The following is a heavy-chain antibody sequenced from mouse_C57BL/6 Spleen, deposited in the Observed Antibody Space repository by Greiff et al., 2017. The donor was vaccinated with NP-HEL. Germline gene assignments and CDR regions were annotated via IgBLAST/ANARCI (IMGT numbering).Heavy chain of an antibody. J-gene: IGHJ2*01. V-gene: IGHV1-53*01. CDR3: ARERGPVVPFDY. CDR2: INPSNGGT. Sequence: QVQLKQPGTELVKPGASVKLSCKASGYTFTSYWMHWVKQRPGQGLEWIGNINPSNGGTNYNEKFKSKATLTVDKSSSTAYMQLSSLTSEDSAVYYCARERGPVVPFDYWGQGTTLTVSS. CDR1: GYTFTSYW. D-gene: IGHD1-1*01.